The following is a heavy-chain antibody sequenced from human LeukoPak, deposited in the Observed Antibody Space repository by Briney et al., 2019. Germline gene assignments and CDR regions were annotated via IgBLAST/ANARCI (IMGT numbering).Heavy chain of an antibody. CDR3: AITVVRGVMRGNFDY. J-gene: IGHJ4*02. CDR1: GGTFSSYA. V-gene: IGHV1-69*05. D-gene: IGHD3-10*01. CDR2: IIPIFGTA. Sequence: GASVKVSCKASGGTFSSYAISWVRQAPGQGLEWMGRIIPIFGTANYAQKFQGRVTITTDESTSTAYMELSSLRSEDTAVYYCAITVVRGVMRGNFDYWGQGTLVTVSS.